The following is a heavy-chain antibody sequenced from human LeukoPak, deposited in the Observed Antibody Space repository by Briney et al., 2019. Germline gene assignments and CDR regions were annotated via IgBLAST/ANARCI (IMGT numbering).Heavy chain of an antibody. CDR1: GYTFTSYY. D-gene: IGHD2-15*01. V-gene: IGHV1-46*01. CDR2: INPSGGST. Sequence: ASVKVSCKASGYTFTSYYMHWVRQAPGQGLEWMGIINPSGGSTSYAQKFQGRVTMTRDTSTSAVYMELSSLRSEDTAVYYCARAEAYCSGGSCYFGYFDYWGRGTLVTVSS. J-gene: IGHJ4*02. CDR3: ARAEAYCSGGSCYFGYFDY.